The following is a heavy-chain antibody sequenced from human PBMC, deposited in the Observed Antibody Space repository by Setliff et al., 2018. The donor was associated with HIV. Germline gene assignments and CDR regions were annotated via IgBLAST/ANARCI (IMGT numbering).Heavy chain of an antibody. D-gene: IGHD3-22*01. CDR2: INAGNGDT. J-gene: IGHJ2*01. CDR3: ARHQAPYYGSSGYNPNWYFDL. V-gene: IGHV1-3*01. Sequence: ASVKVSCKTSGYMFIAYGMSWVRRAPGQGLEWMGWINAGNGDTKYSQKFQGRVTITTDTSASTAYMELNSLSSEDTAVYYCARHQAPYYGSSGYNPNWYFDLWGRGTLVTVSS. CDR1: GYMFIAYG.